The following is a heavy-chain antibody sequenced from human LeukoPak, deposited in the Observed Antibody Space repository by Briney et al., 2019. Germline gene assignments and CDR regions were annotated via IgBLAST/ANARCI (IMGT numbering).Heavy chain of an antibody. CDR3: VIWGDYDVLTGYYVPDY. J-gene: IGHJ4*02. Sequence: GGSLRLSCVASGFTFSNYAMSWVRQAPGKGLEWVSAITGSGTSTDYADSLKGRFTISRDNSKNTVFLQMNSLRHEDTAIYYCVIWGDYDVLTGYYVPDYWGQGTLVTVSS. CDR1: GFTFSNYA. D-gene: IGHD3-9*01. V-gene: IGHV3-23*01. CDR2: ITGSGTST.